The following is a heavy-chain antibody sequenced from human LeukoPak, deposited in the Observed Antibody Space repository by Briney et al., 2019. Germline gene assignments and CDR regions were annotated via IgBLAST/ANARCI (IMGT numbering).Heavy chain of an antibody. V-gene: IGHV3-7*01. CDR1: GFTLSTYW. Sequence: GGSLRLSCEASGFTLSTYWMNWVRQVPGKGLDWMANINPDGSGKRYVDSVKGRFTIARDNADNSLSLQMNSLRAEDTAVYYCARDSSGYQWGQGTLVTVSS. CDR3: ARDSSGYQ. J-gene: IGHJ4*02. D-gene: IGHD3-22*01. CDR2: INPDGSGK.